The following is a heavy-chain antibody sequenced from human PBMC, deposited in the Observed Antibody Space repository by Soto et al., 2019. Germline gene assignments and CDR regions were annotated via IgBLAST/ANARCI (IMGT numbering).Heavy chain of an antibody. CDR2: INSDSSTT. Sequence: PWGSLRLSCAASGFTFSTYWMHLVRQAPGKGLVWVSRINSDSSTTYYADSVQGRFTVSRDNAQNSLYLQMNSLRSEDTAVYYCARVRSSTTSVYYYYMDLWGKGTTVTVSS. D-gene: IGHD2-2*01. J-gene: IGHJ6*03. CDR1: GFTFSTYW. CDR3: ARVRSSTTSVYYYYMDL. V-gene: IGHV3-74*01.